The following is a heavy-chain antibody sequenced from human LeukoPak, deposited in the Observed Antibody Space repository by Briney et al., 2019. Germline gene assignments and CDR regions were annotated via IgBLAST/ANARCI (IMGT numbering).Heavy chain of an antibody. J-gene: IGHJ3*02. CDR1: GFTFSSYA. Sequence: GGSLRLSCAASGFTFSSYAMHWVRQAPGKGLEWVAVISYDGSNKYYADSVKGRFTISRDNSKNTLYLQMNSLTVEDTAVYYCARQQTSTGLRYFDWLSTYDAFDIWGQGTMVTVSS. D-gene: IGHD3-9*01. CDR2: ISYDGSNK. V-gene: IGHV3-30-3*01. CDR3: ARQQTSTGLRYFDWLSTYDAFDI.